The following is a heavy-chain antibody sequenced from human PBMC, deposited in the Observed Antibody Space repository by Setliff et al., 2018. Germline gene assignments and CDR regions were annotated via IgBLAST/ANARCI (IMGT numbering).Heavy chain of an antibody. CDR1: GGSVNSGYDN. Sequence: TSETLSLTCTVSGGSVNSGYDNWNWLRQPAGKGLEWIGHINRRGSTNFTPSLKSLVTISLDTSKNQFSLNLTSVTAADTAVYYCARASSGWYSAYYYYMDVWGKGTTVTVSS. D-gene: IGHD6-19*01. CDR2: INRRGST. V-gene: IGHV4-61*09. CDR3: ARASSGWYSAYYYYMDV. J-gene: IGHJ6*03.